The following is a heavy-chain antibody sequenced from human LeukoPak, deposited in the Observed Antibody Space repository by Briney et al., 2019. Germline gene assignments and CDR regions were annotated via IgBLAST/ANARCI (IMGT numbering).Heavy chain of an antibody. V-gene: IGHV4-39*01. CDR2: IYYSGST. CDR3: VRGSTLRHYQY. Sequence: SETLSLTCTVSGGSISSYYWSWIRQPPGKGLEWIGSIYYSGSTYYNPSLKSRVTVSVDTSKNQFSLKLISVTAADTAVYYCVRGSTLRHYQYWGQGTLVTVSS. D-gene: IGHD3-16*01. J-gene: IGHJ4*02. CDR1: GGSISSYY.